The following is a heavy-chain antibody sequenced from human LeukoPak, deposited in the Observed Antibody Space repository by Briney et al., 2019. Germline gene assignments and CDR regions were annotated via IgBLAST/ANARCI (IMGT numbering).Heavy chain of an antibody. CDR2: IYHSGTT. Sequence: PSETLSLTCTVSGGSIRSSSHYWGWIRQPPGEGLEWIGIIYHSGTTYYNASLKSRVTISVDTSKNQFSLKLSSVTAADTAVYYCARHFGNPVITMIVVGPPYYFDYWGQGTLVSVSS. V-gene: IGHV4-39*01. CDR1: GGSIRSSSHY. J-gene: IGHJ4*02. D-gene: IGHD3-22*01. CDR3: ARHFGNPVITMIVVGPPYYFDY.